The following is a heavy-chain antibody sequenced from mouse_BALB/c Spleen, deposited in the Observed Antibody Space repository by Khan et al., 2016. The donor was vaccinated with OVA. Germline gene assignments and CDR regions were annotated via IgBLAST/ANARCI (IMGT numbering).Heavy chain of an antibody. CDR1: GYTFTNYG. CDR3: ARPTYFGYTLDH. CDR2: INTYTGEP. D-gene: IGHD2-10*01. J-gene: IGHJ4*01. Sequence: QIQLVQSGPELKKPGETVKISCKASGYTFTNYGMNWVKQSPGKALKWMGWINTYTGEPTYADDFKGRFAFSLDTSASTAYLQFNNLKNEDTATYFCARPTYFGYTLDHWGQGTSVTVSS. V-gene: IGHV9-3-1*01.